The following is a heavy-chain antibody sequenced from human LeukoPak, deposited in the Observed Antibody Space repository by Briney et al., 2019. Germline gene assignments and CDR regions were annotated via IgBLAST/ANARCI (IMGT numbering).Heavy chain of an antibody. CDR1: GFTFSDAW. D-gene: IGHD3-3*01. V-gene: IGHV3-15*01. J-gene: IGHJ4*02. Sequence: GGSLRLSCVVSGFTFSDAWMTWVRQAPGNGLEWVGRIKSKSDGGTTDYGAPVKGRFTISRDDSKNTLDLQMNSLTIEDTAVYFCTLRSGYYRGGFDYWGQGTLVTVSS. CDR2: IKSKSDGGTT. CDR3: TLRSGYYRGGFDY.